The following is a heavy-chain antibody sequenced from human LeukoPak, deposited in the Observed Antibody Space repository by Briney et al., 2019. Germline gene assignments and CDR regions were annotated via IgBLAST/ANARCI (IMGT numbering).Heavy chain of an antibody. Sequence: GGSLRLSCAASGXTVSSNYMSWVRQAPGKGLEWVLVIYSGGSTYYADSAKGRFTISRDNSKNTLYLQMNSLRAEDTAVYYCASTFYGDSPPYWGQGTLVTVSS. J-gene: IGHJ4*02. D-gene: IGHD4-17*01. CDR2: IYSGGST. V-gene: IGHV3-66*01. CDR3: ASTFYGDSPPY. CDR1: GXTVSSNY.